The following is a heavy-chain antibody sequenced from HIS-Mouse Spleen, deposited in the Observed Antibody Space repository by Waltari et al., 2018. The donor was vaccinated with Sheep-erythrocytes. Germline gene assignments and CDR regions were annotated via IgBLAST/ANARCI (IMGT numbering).Heavy chain of an antibody. J-gene: IGHJ6*02. CDR3: ARVTPNYYGMDV. CDR1: GGSISSSSYY. D-gene: IGHD2-15*01. V-gene: IGHV4-39*07. CDR2: IYYSGRT. Sequence: QLQLQESGPGLVKPSETLSLTCTVSGGSISSSSYYWGWIRQPPGKGLEWIGSIYYSGRTEYNPSLKSRVTISVETSKNQFSLKLSSVTAADTAVYYCARVTPNYYGMDVWGQGTTVTVSS.